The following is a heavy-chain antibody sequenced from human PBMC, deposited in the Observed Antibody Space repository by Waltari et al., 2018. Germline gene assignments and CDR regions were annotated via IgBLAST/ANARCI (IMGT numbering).Heavy chain of an antibody. J-gene: IGHJ4*02. V-gene: IGHV3-7*01. CDR1: GFTFTDYW. CDR2: INKDGSEK. D-gene: IGHD7-27*01. CDR3: VRDHWGPDY. Sequence: EVHLVESGGGLVQPGGSLRLSCAASGFTFTDYWMSWVRQAPGKGPEWVANINKDGSEKNYGDYVKGRFTISRDNAKDSVYLQMNSLRADDTAMYYCVRDHWGPDYWGQGTLVTVSS.